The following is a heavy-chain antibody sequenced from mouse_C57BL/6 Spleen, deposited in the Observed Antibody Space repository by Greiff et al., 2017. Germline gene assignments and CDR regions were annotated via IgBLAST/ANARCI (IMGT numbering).Heavy chain of an antibody. CDR1: GYSITSGYY. J-gene: IGHJ2*01. Sequence: ESGPGLVKPSQSLSLTCSVTGYSITSGYYWNWIRQFPGNKLEWMGYISYDGSNNYNPSLKNRISITRDTSKNQFFLKLNSVTTEDTATYYCARGSTTVVYFDYWGQGTTLTVSS. CDR3: ARGSTTVVYFDY. D-gene: IGHD1-1*02. CDR2: ISYDGSN. V-gene: IGHV3-6*01.